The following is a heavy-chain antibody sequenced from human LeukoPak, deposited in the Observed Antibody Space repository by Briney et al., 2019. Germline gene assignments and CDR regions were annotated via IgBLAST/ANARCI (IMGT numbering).Heavy chain of an antibody. V-gene: IGHV3-23*01. CDR3: ARSLRVRGVPDYMDV. J-gene: IGHJ6*03. CDR2: INDSGGST. D-gene: IGHD3-10*01. CDR1: GFTFSNYA. Sequence: GGSLRLSCAASGFTFSNYAMSWVRQAPGKGLEWVSAINDSGGSTYYADSVKGRFTISRDNSKNTLYLQMNSLRAEDTAVYYCARSLRVRGVPDYMDVWGKGTTVIISS.